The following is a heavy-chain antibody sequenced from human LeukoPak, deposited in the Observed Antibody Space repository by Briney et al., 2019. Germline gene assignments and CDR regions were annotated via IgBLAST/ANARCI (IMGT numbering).Heavy chain of an antibody. CDR2: IIPNSGGT. D-gene: IGHD5-12*01. V-gene: IGHV1-2*02. CDR3: ARVKATIPFDY. Sequence: VASVTVSCKTSGYTFTGYYMHWVRQAPGQGLEWMGWIIPNSGGTNYAQKFQGRVTLTRDTSISTAYMELSRLTSDDTAVYYCARVKATIPFDYWGQGTLVTVSS. J-gene: IGHJ4*02. CDR1: GYTFTGYY.